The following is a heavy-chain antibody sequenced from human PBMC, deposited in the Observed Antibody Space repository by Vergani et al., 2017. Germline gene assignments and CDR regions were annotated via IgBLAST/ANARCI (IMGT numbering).Heavy chain of an antibody. CDR2: IYCSGST. J-gene: IGHJ5*02. D-gene: IGHD3-3*01. Sequence: QVQLQESGPGLVKPSQTLSLTCTVSGGSISSGGYYWSWIRQHPGKGLEWIGYIYCSGSTYYNPSLKSRVTISVDTSKNQFSLKLSSVTAADTAVYYCARGTEAYYDFWSGRNNWFDPWGQGTLVTVSS. CDR1: GGSISSGGYY. V-gene: IGHV4-31*03. CDR3: ARGTEAYYDFWSGRNNWFDP.